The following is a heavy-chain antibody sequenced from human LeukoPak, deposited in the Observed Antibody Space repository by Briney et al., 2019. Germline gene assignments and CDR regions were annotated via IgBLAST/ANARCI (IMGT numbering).Heavy chain of an antibody. V-gene: IGHV4-34*01. Sequence: TLETLSLTCAVYGGSFSGYYWSWIRQPPGKGLEWIGEINHSGSTNYNPSLKSRVTISVDTSKNQFSLKLSSVTAADTAVYYCARGQDIVVVPAARGLGDWFDPWGQGTLVTVSS. CDR2: INHSGST. CDR1: GGSFSGYY. CDR3: ARGQDIVVVPAARGLGDWFDP. J-gene: IGHJ5*02. D-gene: IGHD2-2*01.